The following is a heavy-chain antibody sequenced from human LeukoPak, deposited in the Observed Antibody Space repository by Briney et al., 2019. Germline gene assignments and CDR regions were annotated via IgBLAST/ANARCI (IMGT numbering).Heavy chain of an antibody. J-gene: IGHJ1*01. CDR1: GYTFTSHD. D-gene: IGHD1-14*01. V-gene: IGHV1-8*01. CDR3: AINLPANRRFQH. Sequence: GASVKVSCKASGYTFTSHDINWVRQATGQGPEWMGWMNPNSGNTGYAQKFQGRVTMTRNTSISTAYMELSNVRSEDTAMYYCAINLPANRRFQHWGQGTLVTVSS. CDR2: MNPNSGNT.